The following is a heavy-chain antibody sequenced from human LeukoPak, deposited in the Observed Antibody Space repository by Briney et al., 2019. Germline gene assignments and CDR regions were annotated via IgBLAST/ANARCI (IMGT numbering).Heavy chain of an antibody. CDR3: AKDAQRGFDYSNSLEY. CDR2: IWSDGTNT. Sequence: GRSLRLSCAASGFTFSHYGMHWARQAPGKGLEWVAVIWSDGTNTYYADSVKGRFTISRDDSQNTVFLQMNSLRAEDTAVYYCAKDAQRGFDYSNSLEYWGQGTLVTVSS. V-gene: IGHV3-33*06. CDR1: GFTFSHYG. J-gene: IGHJ4*02. D-gene: IGHD4-11*01.